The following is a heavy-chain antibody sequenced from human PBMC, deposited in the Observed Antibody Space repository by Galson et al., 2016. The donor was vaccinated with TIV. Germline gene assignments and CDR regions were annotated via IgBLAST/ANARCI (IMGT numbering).Heavy chain of an antibody. Sequence: SVKVPCKASGYTFTHYPMHWVRQAPGQRLEWMGWINAGNGNTKYSQKIQGRVTITTDTSASTAYMELTSLRSEDTAVYYRARPPYCGGDCYKYVLWGQGTLVTVSS. CDR2: INAGNGNT. CDR3: ARPPYCGGDCYKYVL. V-gene: IGHV1-3*01. CDR1: GYTFTHYP. D-gene: IGHD2-21*01. J-gene: IGHJ4*02.